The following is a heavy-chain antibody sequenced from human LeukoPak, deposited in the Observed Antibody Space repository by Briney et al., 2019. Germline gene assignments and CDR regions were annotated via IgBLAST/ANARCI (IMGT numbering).Heavy chain of an antibody. CDR2: IYYSGST. V-gene: IGHV4-59*08. D-gene: IGHD4-17*01. CDR3: ASFPPGDYGDYVGYFQH. CDR1: GGSISSYY. Sequence: SETLSLTCTVSGGSISSYYWSWIRQPPGKGLEWIGYIYYSGSTNYNPSLKSRVTISVDTSKNQFSLKLSSVTAADTAVYHCASFPPGDYGDYVGYFQHWGQGTLVTVSS. J-gene: IGHJ1*01.